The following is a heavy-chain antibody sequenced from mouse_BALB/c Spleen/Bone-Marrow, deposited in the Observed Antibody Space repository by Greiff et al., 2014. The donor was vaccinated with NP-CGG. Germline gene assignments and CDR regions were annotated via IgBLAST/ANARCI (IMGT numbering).Heavy chain of an antibody. CDR2: IYPGDGDT. V-gene: IGHV1-80*01. CDR1: GYVFSTYW. Sequence: VQLQQSGAELVRPGFSVKISCESSGYVFSTYWINWVKQRPGQGLEWIGQIYPGDGDTDYNGKFKDKATLTADKSSNTAYMQLSSLTSEDSAVYFCARGGISVDYWGQGTTLTVSS. CDR3: ARGGISVDY. J-gene: IGHJ2*01.